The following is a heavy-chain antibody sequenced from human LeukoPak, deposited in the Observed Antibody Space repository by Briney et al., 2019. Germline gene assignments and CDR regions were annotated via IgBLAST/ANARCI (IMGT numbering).Heavy chain of an antibody. CDR3: ARVDWNDNWFDP. J-gene: IGHJ5*02. CDR1: GGSISRYY. D-gene: IGHD1-1*01. CDR2: IYYSGST. V-gene: IGHV4-59*01. Sequence: SETLSLPCSVSGGSISRYYWSWIRQPPGKGLGWIGYIYYSGSTNYNPSLKSRVTISVDTSKNQFSLKLSSVTAADTAVYYCARVDWNDNWFDPWGQGTLVTVSS.